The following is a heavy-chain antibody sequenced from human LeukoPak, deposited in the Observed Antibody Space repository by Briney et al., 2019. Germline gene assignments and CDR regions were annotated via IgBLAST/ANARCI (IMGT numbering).Heavy chain of an antibody. J-gene: IGHJ4*02. Sequence: GASVKVSFKASGYTFTSYGISWVRQAPGQGLEWMGWISAYSGNTNYAQKLQGRVTMTTDTSTSTAYMELRSLRSDDTAVYYCARDQMFPTDPGNFDYWGQGTLVTVSS. CDR3: ARDQMFPTDPGNFDY. CDR2: ISAYSGNT. V-gene: IGHV1-18*01. CDR1: GYTFTSYG. D-gene: IGHD3-10*02.